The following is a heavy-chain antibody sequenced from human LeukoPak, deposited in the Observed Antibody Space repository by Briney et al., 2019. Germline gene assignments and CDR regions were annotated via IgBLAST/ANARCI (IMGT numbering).Heavy chain of an antibody. V-gene: IGHV4-59*01. D-gene: IGHD2-15*01. CDR1: GGSISSYY. CDR3: AREGPGRFGAPGPNVYSIDS. CDR2: IYSSGST. Sequence: SETLSLTCTVSGGSISSYYWSWIRLPPGKGLEWIGCIYSSGSTNYNPSLKSRVTISVATSKNQFSLKLTSVTAADTAVYYCAREGPGRFGAPGPNVYSIDSWGQGTLVTVSS. J-gene: IGHJ4*02.